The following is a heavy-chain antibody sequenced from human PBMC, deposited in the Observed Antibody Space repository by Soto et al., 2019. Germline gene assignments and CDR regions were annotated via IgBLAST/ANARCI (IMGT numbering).Heavy chain of an antibody. Sequence: SETLSLTCAVSGGSISSGGYSWSWIRQPPGKGLEWIGYIYHSGSTNYNPSIKSRVKKSVDRTKNQFSLKLSSVTAADTDEYYCARETYSSGWYYWFDPWGQGTLVTVSS. D-gene: IGHD6-19*01. V-gene: IGHV4-30-2*01. CDR1: GGSISSGGYS. CDR3: ARETYSSGWYYWFDP. J-gene: IGHJ5*02. CDR2: IYHSGST.